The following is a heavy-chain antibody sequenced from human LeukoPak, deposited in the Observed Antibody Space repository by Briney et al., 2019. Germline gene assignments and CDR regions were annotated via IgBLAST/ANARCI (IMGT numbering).Heavy chain of an antibody. CDR1: GYTFTSYD. J-gene: IGHJ6*03. CDR3: ARRPIRAAMLGGYYYYYYMDV. CDR2: MNPNSGNT. Sequence: ASVKVSCKASGYTFTSYDINWVRQATGQGLEWMGWMNPNSGNTGYAQKFQGRVTMTRNTSISTAYMELSSLRSEDTAVYYCARRPIRAAMLGGYYYYYYMDVCGKGTTVTVSS. D-gene: IGHD2-2*01. V-gene: IGHV1-8*01.